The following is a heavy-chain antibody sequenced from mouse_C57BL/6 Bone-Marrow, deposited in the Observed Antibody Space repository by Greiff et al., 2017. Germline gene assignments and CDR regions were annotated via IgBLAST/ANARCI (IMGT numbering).Heavy chain of an antibody. Sequence: VKLQESGSELRSPGSSVKLSCKDFDSEVFPIAYMSWVRQKPGHGFEWIGGILPSIGRTIYGEKFEDKATLDADTLSNTAYLELNSLTSEDSAIYYCARRTVPYWYFDVWGTGTTVTVSS. V-gene: IGHV15-2*01. CDR1: DSEVFPIAY. D-gene: IGHD1-1*01. CDR3: ARRTVPYWYFDV. CDR2: ILPSIGRT. J-gene: IGHJ1*03.